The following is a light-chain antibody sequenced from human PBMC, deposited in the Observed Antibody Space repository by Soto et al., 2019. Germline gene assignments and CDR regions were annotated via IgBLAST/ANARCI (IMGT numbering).Light chain of an antibody. CDR1: SSDVGGYNY. Sequence: QSVLTQPASVSGSPGQSITISCTGTSSDVGGYNYVSWYQQHPGKAPKLMIYDVSNRPSGVSNRFSGSKSGNTASLTISGLQAEDEADYYCSSYTSSSTRVFGGGTKVHRP. V-gene: IGLV2-14*01. CDR3: SSYTSSSTRV. J-gene: IGLJ2*01. CDR2: DVS.